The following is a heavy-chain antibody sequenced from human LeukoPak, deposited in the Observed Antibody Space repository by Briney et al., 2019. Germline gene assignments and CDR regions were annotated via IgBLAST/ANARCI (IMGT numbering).Heavy chain of an antibody. J-gene: IGHJ6*03. CDR1: GFTFSSYW. Sequence: GGSLRLSCTDSGFTFSSYWMNWVRQAPGKGLEWVSSITSTSSYIYYADSVKGRFTISRDNAKNSLYLQMNSLRAEDTALYFCARDPYSGNYGNYYYYYMDVWGKGTTVTISS. V-gene: IGHV3-21*01. D-gene: IGHD1-26*01. CDR3: ARDPYSGNYGNYYYYYMDV. CDR2: ITSTSSYI.